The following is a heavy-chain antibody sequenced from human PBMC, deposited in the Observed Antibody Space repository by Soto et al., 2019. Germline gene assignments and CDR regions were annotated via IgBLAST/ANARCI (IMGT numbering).Heavy chain of an antibody. CDR2: IKSRALGGTT. D-gene: IGHD2-15*01. V-gene: IGHV3-15*07. J-gene: IGHJ4*01. CDR3: TTDSYRSMVVVRFDY. Sequence: GARRLSCGGSGFPFINAWRNGVRHVPGKGLEWVCRIKSRALGGTTDFAAPVRGRFAITRDDSRNVAYMQMNSLHTEDTAVYYCTTDSYRSMVVVRFDYWGHGSLVTVSS. CDR1: GFPFINAW.